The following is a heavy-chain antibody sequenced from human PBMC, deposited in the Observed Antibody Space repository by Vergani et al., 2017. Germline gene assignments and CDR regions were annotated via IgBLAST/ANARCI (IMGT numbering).Heavy chain of an antibody. V-gene: IGHV4-61*02. D-gene: IGHD3-16*02. CDR3: ARETVVTSWDGYRFHYMDV. CDR2: TSTDGST. Sequence: QVQLQESGPGLVKPSQTLSLTCSVSGGAVNSGSNFWTWIRQPAGKGLEWIGRTSTDGSTNYNPSLKSRVTVSVDTSKTQISLRLTSVTAEDMAVYYCARETVVTSWDGYRFHYMDVWGKGTTVTVSS. J-gene: IGHJ6*03. CDR1: GGAVNSGSNF.